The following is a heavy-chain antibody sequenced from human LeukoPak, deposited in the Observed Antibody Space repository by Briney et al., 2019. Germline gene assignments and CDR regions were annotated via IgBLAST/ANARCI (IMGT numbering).Heavy chain of an antibody. Sequence: PSETLSLTCTFSGGSVSSYYWSWIRQPAGKGLEWIGRIYTSGSTNYNPSLKSRVTMSVDTSRNQFSLKLSSVTAADTAVYYCARRRDGYNEDFFDYWGQGTLVTVSS. CDR2: IYTSGST. D-gene: IGHD5-24*01. CDR3: ARRRDGYNEDFFDY. CDR1: GGSVSSYY. V-gene: IGHV4-4*07. J-gene: IGHJ4*02.